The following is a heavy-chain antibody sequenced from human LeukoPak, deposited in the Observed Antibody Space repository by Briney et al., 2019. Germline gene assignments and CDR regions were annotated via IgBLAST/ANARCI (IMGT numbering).Heavy chain of an antibody. Sequence: GGSLRLSCAASGFTFSSYSMNWVRQAPGKGLEWVSSISSSGSYIYYADSVKGRFTISRDNSKNTLYLQMNSLRAEDTAVYYCARGQWLVSHWYFDLWGRGTLVTVSS. V-gene: IGHV3-21*01. CDR1: GFTFSSYS. D-gene: IGHD6-19*01. CDR2: ISSSGSYI. CDR3: ARGQWLVSHWYFDL. J-gene: IGHJ2*01.